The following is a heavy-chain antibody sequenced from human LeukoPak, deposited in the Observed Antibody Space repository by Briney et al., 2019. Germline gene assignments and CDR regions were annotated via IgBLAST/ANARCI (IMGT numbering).Heavy chain of an antibody. V-gene: IGHV1-3*01. Sequence: ASVKVSCKASGYTFTSYAIHWVRQAPGQRLEWMGWINAGNGNTKYSQKFQGRVTITRDTSASTAYMELSSLRSEDTAVYYCARDESSSWYAYFQHWGQGTLVTVSS. D-gene: IGHD6-13*01. J-gene: IGHJ1*01. CDR3: ARDESSSWYAYFQH. CDR2: INAGNGNT. CDR1: GYTFTSYA.